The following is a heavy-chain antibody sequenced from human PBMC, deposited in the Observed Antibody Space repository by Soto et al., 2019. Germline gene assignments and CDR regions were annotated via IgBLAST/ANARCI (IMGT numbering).Heavy chain of an antibody. V-gene: IGHV6-1*01. CDR2: TYYKSKWNN. D-gene: IGHD3-10*01. Sequence: PSQTLSLTCVISGDSVSSNSAGWNWIRQSPSRGLEWLGRTYYKSKWNNDYALSVKSRITINPDTSKNQFPLHLYSVTPEDTAVYYCTGITWFRGMDVWGQGTPVTVSS. J-gene: IGHJ6*02. CDR3: TGITWFRGMDV. CDR1: GDSVSSNSAG.